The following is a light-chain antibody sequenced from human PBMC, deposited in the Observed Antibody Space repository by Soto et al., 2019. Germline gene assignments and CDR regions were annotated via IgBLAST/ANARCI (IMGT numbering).Light chain of an antibody. Sequence: DIQMTQSPSTLSASVGDSVTITCRASQSISSWLAWYQQKPGKAPNLLIYKASSLESGVPSRFSGSGSGTEFTLTINSLQPDDSATYYCQQYSSYSRTFGKGTKVEIK. CDR2: KAS. CDR3: QQYSSYSRT. J-gene: IGKJ1*01. V-gene: IGKV1-5*03. CDR1: QSISSW.